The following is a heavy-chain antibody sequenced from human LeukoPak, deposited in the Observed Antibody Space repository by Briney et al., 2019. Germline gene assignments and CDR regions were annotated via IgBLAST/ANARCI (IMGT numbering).Heavy chain of an antibody. V-gene: IGHV1-69*06. D-gene: IGHD3-3*01. Sequence: SVRVSCRFSGGSFTNNAISWVRQAPGQGPEWMGRILPIFGTAEYAERFQDRFTITADKSTSTAYMELTSLKVEDTALYFCARGKGFVGHFDFWGQGTLVSVSS. J-gene: IGHJ4*02. CDR2: ILPIFGTA. CDR3: ARGKGFVGHFDF. CDR1: GGSFTNNA.